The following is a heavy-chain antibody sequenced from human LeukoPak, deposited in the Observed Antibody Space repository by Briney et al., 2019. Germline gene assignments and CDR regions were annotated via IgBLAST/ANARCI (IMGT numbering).Heavy chain of an antibody. V-gene: IGHV3-11*01. CDR1: GFTFSDYY. Sequence: GGSLRLYCAASGFTFSDYYMSWIRQAPGKGLEWVSYISSSGSTIYYADSVKGRFTISRDNAKNSLYLQMNSLRAEDTAVYYCARDFGIAVAKGAFDIWGQGTMVTVSS. J-gene: IGHJ3*02. CDR3: ARDFGIAVAKGAFDI. D-gene: IGHD6-19*01. CDR2: ISSSGSTI.